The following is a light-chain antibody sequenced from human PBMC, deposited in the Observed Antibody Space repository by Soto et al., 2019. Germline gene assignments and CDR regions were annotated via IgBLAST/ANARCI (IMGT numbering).Light chain of an antibody. V-gene: IGKV3-15*01. J-gene: IGKJ4*01. CDR3: QQNNKWPPVT. CDR1: HTISND. Sequence: EVVMTQSPATVSMSPGEVVTLSCRASHTISNDLAWYQQKPGQAPRLLIYGASTRATGVPARFSGGGSGTEFTLTISSLQSEDFAFYYCQQNNKWPPVTFGGGTKVEIK. CDR2: GAS.